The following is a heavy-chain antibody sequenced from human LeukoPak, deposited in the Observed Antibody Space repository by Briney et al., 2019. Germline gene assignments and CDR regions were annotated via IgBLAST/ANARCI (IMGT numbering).Heavy chain of an antibody. D-gene: IGHD7-27*01. CDR1: GGSISSYY. V-gene: IGHV4-59*01. Sequence: SETLSLTCTVSGGSISSYYWSWIRQPPGKGLEWIGYIYHSGSTKYNPSLKSRVTISVDTSKNQFSLKLSSVTAADTAVYYCASYTGVGPYGMDVWGQGTTVTVSS. CDR2: IYHSGST. CDR3: ASYTGVGPYGMDV. J-gene: IGHJ6*02.